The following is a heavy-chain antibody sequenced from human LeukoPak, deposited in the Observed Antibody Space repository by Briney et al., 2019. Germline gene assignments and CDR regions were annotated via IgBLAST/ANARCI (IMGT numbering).Heavy chain of an antibody. D-gene: IGHD3-22*01. CDR1: GFSFSSYA. CDR3: AKAPPIVVAPHPPDY. V-gene: IGHV3-23*01. Sequence: GGSLRLSCAASGFSFSSYAMTWVRQAPGKGLEWVSAISGSGGSTYYADSVKGRFTISRDNSKNTLYLQMNSLRAEDTAVYYCAKAPPIVVAPHPPDYWGQGTLVTVSS. J-gene: IGHJ4*02. CDR2: ISGSGGST.